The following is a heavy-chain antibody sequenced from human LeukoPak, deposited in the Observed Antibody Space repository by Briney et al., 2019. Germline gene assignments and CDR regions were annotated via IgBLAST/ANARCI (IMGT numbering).Heavy chain of an antibody. CDR1: GGTFSSYA. CDR3: ARGGIVATIFAFDI. Sequence: SVKVSCKASGGTFSSYAISWVRQAPGQGLEWMGGIIPVFGTANYAQKFQGRVTITADESTSTAYMELSSLRSEDTAVYYCARGGIVATIFAFDIWGQGTMVTVSS. V-gene: IGHV1-69*13. J-gene: IGHJ3*02. CDR2: IIPVFGTA. D-gene: IGHD5-12*01.